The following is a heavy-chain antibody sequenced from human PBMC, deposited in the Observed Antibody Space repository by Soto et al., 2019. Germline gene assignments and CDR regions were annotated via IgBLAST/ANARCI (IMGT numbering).Heavy chain of an antibody. CDR3: ARSWVEEQLVFDYYYGMDA. V-gene: IGHV1-18*04. J-gene: IGHJ6*02. D-gene: IGHD6-13*01. CDR2: ISAYNGNT. CDR1: GYTFSSYG. Sequence: ASVKVSCKASGYTFSSYGISWVRQAPGQGLEWMGWISAYNGNTNYAQKFQGRVTMTTDTSTSTAYMDLRSLRSDDTAVYYCARSWVEEQLVFDYYYGMDAWGQGTTVTVSS.